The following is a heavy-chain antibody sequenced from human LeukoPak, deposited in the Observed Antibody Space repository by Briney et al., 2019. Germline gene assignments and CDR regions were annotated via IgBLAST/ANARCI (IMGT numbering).Heavy chain of an antibody. Sequence: SETLSLTCSVSDDSITMYYWTWIRQPPGKGPEGIGYVDHTGSTNFNPSLNGRVSISRDTTNNLFSLRLRSVTAADTAVYFCARGRVSSSTWYSTYYYYFYMDVWGKGTTVTVSS. CDR1: DDSITMYY. J-gene: IGHJ6*03. V-gene: IGHV4-59*01. D-gene: IGHD1-1*01. CDR3: ARGRVSSSTWYSTYYYYFYMDV. CDR2: VDHTGST.